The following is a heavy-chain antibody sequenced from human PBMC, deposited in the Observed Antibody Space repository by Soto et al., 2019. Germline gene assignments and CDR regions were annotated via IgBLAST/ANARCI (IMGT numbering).Heavy chain of an antibody. Sequence: PSETLSLTYTVSGGSISSYYWTWIRQPPGKGLKWIGYIYYSGSTNYNPSLKSRVTISVDTSKNQFSLKLSSVTAADTAMYYCARARGEIAVAGSPYYYYGMDVWGQGTTVTVSS. CDR3: ARARGEIAVAGSPYYYYGMDV. J-gene: IGHJ6*02. CDR2: IYYSGST. V-gene: IGHV4-59*01. CDR1: GGSISSYY. D-gene: IGHD6-19*01.